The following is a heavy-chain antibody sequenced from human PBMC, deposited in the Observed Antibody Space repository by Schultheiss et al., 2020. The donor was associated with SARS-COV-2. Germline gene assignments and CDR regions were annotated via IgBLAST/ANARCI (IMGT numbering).Heavy chain of an antibody. V-gene: IGHV4-34*01. D-gene: IGHD6-6*01. J-gene: IGHJ6*03. Sequence: SETLSLTCAVYGGSFSGYYWSWIRQPPGKGLEWIATIFYNGTIYSSPSLKSRVTMSVDTSEDQFSLSLNSVTAADTAVYYCARGALGGIAARRVYYYYYMDVWGKGTTVTVSS. CDR1: GGSFSGYY. CDR2: IFYNGTI. CDR3: ARGALGGIAARRVYYYYYMDV.